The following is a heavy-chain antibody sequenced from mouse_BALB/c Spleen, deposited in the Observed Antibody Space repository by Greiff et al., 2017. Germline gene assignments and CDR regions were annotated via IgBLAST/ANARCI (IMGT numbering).Heavy chain of an antibody. V-gene: IGHV3-6*02. CDR3: ARGMVRSYFDY. J-gene: IGHJ2*01. Sequence: EVKLMESGPGLVKPSQSLSLTCSVTGYSITSGYYWNWIRQFPGNKLEWMGYISYDGSNNYNPSLKNRISITRDTSKNQFFLKLNSVTTEDTATYYCARGMVRSYFDYWGQGTTLTVSS. CDR1: GYSITSGYY. CDR2: ISYDGSN. D-gene: IGHD2-10*02.